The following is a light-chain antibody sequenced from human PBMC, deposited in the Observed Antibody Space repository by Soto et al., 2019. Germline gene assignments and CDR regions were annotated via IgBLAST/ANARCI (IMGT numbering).Light chain of an antibody. Sequence: VLTHPPSVSGAPGQRVTIPCTGSSSNLGAGYDVQWYQQLPGTAPKLLIYDNNNRPSGVPERFSGSKSGTSASLDITGLQAEDEADYYCQSYDSNSWIFGGGTQLTVL. CDR2: DNN. J-gene: IGLJ2*01. CDR3: QSYDSNSWI. V-gene: IGLV1-40*01. CDR1: SSNLGAGYD.